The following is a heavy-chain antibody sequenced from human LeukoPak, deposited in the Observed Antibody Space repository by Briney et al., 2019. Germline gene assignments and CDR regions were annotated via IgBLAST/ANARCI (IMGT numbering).Heavy chain of an antibody. CDR2: IIPIFGTA. CDR3: AIEYDLRAFDI. D-gene: IGHD3-3*01. V-gene: IGHV1-69*13. Sequence: SVKVSCKASGGTFSSYAISWVRQAPGQGLEWMGGIIPIFGTANYAQKFQGRVTITADESTSTAYMELSSLRSENTAVYYCAIEYDLRAFDIWGQGTMVTVSS. J-gene: IGHJ3*02. CDR1: GGTFSSYA.